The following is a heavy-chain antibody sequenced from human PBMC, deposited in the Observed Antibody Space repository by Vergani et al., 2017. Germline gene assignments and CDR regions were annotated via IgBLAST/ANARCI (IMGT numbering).Heavy chain of an antibody. V-gene: IGHV3-21*01. J-gene: IGHJ6*02. CDR2: ISSSSSYI. CDR3: AREGAERYCSGGSCYGPPFDYYGMDV. D-gene: IGHD2-15*01. Sequence: EVQLVESGGGLVQPGGSLRLSCAASGFTFSSYWMSWVRQAPGKGLEWVSSISSSSSYIYYADSVKGRFTISRDNAKNSLYLQMNSLRAEDTAVYYCAREGAERYCSGGSCYGPPFDYYGMDVWGQGTTVTVSS. CDR1: GFTFSSYW.